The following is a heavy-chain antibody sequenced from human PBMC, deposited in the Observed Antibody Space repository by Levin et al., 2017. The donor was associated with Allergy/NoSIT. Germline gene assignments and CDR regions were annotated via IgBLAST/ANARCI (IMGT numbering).Heavy chain of an antibody. CDR2: IKQDGSEI. D-gene: IGHD3-16*02. CDR1: GFTFTSFW. J-gene: IGHJ6*02. CDR3: AREEGWGYHYGMDV. V-gene: IGHV3-7*01. Sequence: GGSLRLSCAASGFTFTSFWMTWVRQAPGKGLEWVANIKQDGSEIYYVDSVKGRFTISRDNAKNSVYLQMNSLRVDDTAVYYCAREEGWGYHYGMDVWGQGTTVTVSS.